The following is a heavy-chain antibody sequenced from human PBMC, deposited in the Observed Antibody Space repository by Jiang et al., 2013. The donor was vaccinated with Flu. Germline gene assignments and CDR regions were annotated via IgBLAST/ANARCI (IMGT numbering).Heavy chain of an antibody. CDR1: GFSLSTSVVA. D-gene: IGHD2-8*01. V-gene: IGHV2-5*02. CDR3: ARMRYSTNWANWFDP. Sequence: KPTQTLTLTCSFSGFSLSTSVVAVGWIRQPPGEALEWLALIYGEGEKHYSPSLKSRLSITKDTSKNQVVLTLTNVAPGDTGTYYCARMRYSTNWANWFDPWGQGTRVTVSS. J-gene: IGHJ5*02. CDR2: IYGEGEK.